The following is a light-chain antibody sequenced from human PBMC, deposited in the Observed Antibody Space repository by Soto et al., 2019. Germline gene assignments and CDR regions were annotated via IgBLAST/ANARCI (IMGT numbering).Light chain of an antibody. CDR1: SSNIGSSA. Sequence: QSVLTQPPSASGTPGQRVTISCSGTSSNIGSSAVYWYRQLPGTAPKILIYSINQRPSGVPDRFSGSKSGTSASLAISGLQSEDEADYYCAAWDDSLHGVVFGGGTQLTVL. V-gene: IGLV1-44*01. CDR2: SIN. J-gene: IGLJ2*01. CDR3: AAWDDSLHGVV.